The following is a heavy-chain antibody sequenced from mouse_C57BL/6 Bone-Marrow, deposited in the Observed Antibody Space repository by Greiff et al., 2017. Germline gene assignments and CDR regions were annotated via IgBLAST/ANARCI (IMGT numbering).Heavy chain of an antibody. CDR3: ARGIGSSNWYFDV. V-gene: IGHV5-17*01. Sequence: EVQLVESGGGLVKPGGSLKLSCAASGFTFSDYGMHWVRQAPEKGLEWVAYISSGSSTISYADTVKGRFTTSRDNAKNTLFLQMTSLRSEDTAMYYCARGIGSSNWYFDVWGTGTTVTVSS. CDR2: ISSGSSTI. J-gene: IGHJ1*03. CDR1: GFTFSDYG. D-gene: IGHD1-1*01.